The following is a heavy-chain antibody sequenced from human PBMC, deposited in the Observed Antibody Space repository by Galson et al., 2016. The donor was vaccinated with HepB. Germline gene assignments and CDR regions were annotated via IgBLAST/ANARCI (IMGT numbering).Heavy chain of an antibody. CDR2: IKPDGSER. V-gene: IGHV3-7*03. CDR1: GFTFSSVW. D-gene: IGHD3-22*01. Sequence: SLRLSCATSGFTFSSVWMSWVRQAPGKGLEWLANIKPDGSERYYVDSLKGRFTISRDNAKNSLYLQMNSLRAEDTAVYYCALYYYDSSGFVEYLQHWGQGTRVTVSS. CDR3: ALYYYDSSGFVEYLQH. J-gene: IGHJ1*01.